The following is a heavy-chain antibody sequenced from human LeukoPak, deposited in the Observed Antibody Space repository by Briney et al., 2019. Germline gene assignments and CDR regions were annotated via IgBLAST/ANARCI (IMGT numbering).Heavy chain of an antibody. CDR1: GGSISSSNW. Sequence: SETLSLTCAVSGGSISSSNWWSWVRQPPGKGLEWIGEIYHGGSTNYNPSLKSRVAMSVDRSRNQFSLQLSSVTAADSAVYYCAKGEDHGSGTVHFASWGQGTLVTVSS. V-gene: IGHV4-4*02. D-gene: IGHD3-10*01. CDR3: AKGEDHGSGTVHFAS. J-gene: IGHJ4*02. CDR2: IYHGGST.